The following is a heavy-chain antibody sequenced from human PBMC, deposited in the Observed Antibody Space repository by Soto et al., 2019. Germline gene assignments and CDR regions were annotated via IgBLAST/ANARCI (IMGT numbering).Heavy chain of an antibody. Sequence: SETLSLTCAVYGGSFSGYYWSWVRQPPGKGLEWIGEINHSGSTNYNPSLKSRVTISVDTSKNQFSLKLSSVTAADTAVYYCARTHDFWSGYYPRGWFDPWGQGTLVTVSS. CDR1: GGSFSGYY. CDR2: INHSGST. D-gene: IGHD3-3*01. CDR3: ARTHDFWSGYYPRGWFDP. V-gene: IGHV4-34*01. J-gene: IGHJ5*02.